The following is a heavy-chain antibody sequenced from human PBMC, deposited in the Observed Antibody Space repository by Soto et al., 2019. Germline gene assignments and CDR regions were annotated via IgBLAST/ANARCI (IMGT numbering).Heavy chain of an antibody. Sequence: SVKVSCKASGYTFTSYGISWVRQAPGQGLEWMGGIIPIFGTANYAQKFQGRVTITADESTSTAYMELSSLRSEDTAVYYCARDRLYCSGGSCIGYFDYWGQGTLVTVSS. CDR1: GYTFTSYG. V-gene: IGHV1-69*13. D-gene: IGHD2-15*01. CDR3: ARDRLYCSGGSCIGYFDY. J-gene: IGHJ4*02. CDR2: IIPIFGTA.